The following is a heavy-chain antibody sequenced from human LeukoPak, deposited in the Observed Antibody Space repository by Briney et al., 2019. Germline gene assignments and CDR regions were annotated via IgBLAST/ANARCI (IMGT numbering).Heavy chain of an antibody. Sequence: SETLSLTCAVYGGSFSGYYWSWIRQPPGKGLEWIGEINHSGSTNYNPSLKSRVTISVDTSKNQFSLKLSSVTAADTAVYYCARHPGAYNGTSVDYWGQGTLVTVSS. CDR2: INHSGST. V-gene: IGHV4-34*01. J-gene: IGHJ4*02. D-gene: IGHD3-10*01. CDR1: GGSFSGYY. CDR3: ARHPGAYNGTSVDY.